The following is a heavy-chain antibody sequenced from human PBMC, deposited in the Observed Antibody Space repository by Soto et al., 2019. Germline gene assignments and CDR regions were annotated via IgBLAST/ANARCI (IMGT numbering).Heavy chain of an antibody. V-gene: IGHV3-23*01. CDR3: GRAVTYTSFYFDY. CDR1: GFTFTSYA. D-gene: IGHD2-2*02. Sequence: EVQLLESGGGLVQPGGSLRLSCAASGFTFTSYAMSWVRQAPGKGLAWVSAISGSGGSTYDADSVKGRFAISRDNSKNTLYLQMNSLRAEDTAVYYCGRAVTYTSFYFDYWGQGTLVTVSS. CDR2: ISGSGGST. J-gene: IGHJ4*02.